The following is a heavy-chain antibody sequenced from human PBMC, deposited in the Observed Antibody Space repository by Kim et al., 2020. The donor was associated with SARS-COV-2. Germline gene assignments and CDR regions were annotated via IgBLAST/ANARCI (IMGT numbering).Heavy chain of an antibody. D-gene: IGHD6-19*01. Sequence: GGSLRLSCAASGFTVSSNYMSWVRQAPGKGLEWVSVIYSGGSTYYADSVKGRFTISRDNSKNTLYLQMNSLRAEDTAVYYCASGHSSGWYVVDYWGQGTLVTVSS. CDR1: GFTVSSNY. CDR3: ASGHSSGWYVVDY. CDR2: IYSGGST. V-gene: IGHV3-53*01. J-gene: IGHJ4*02.